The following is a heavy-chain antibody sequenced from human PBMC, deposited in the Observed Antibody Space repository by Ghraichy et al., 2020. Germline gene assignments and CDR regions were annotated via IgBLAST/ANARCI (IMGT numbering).Heavy chain of an antibody. CDR2: INSDGSST. D-gene: IGHD1-26*01. Sequence: GGSLRLSCAASGFTFSSYWMHWVRQAPGKGLVWVSRINSDGSSTSYADSVKGRFTISRDNAKNTLYLQMNSLRAEDTVVYYCARGGGSHRSTNFDYWGQGTLVTVSS. V-gene: IGHV3-74*01. CDR1: GFTFSSYW. J-gene: IGHJ4*02. CDR3: ARGGGSHRSTNFDY.